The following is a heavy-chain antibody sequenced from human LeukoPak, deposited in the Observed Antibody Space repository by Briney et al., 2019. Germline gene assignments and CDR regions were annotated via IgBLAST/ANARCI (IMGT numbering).Heavy chain of an antibody. Sequence: GGSLRLSCAAPRFTVSSKYMSWVRQAPGKGLEWVSIIYSDGSTYYADSVKGRFTISRDNSKKTLYLQMNSLRAEDTAVYYCARDLGIDYGSVDNWGQGTLVTVSS. CDR2: IYSDGST. CDR1: RFTVSSKY. J-gene: IGHJ4*02. D-gene: IGHD3-10*01. V-gene: IGHV3-66*01. CDR3: ARDLGIDYGSVDN.